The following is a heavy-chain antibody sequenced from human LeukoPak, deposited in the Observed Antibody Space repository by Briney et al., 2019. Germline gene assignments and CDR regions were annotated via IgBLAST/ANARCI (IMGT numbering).Heavy chain of an antibody. CDR2: IHNSGTT. Sequence: SETLSLTCAVSGGPFSGYFWSWIRQSSGKGLEWIGEIHNSGTTNYNPSLNSRVTISEDTSKNQFYLSLSAVTAADTAVYYCARRYYYNLGSFPFDFWGQGTLVTVSS. D-gene: IGHD3-10*01. J-gene: IGHJ4*02. CDR1: GGPFSGYF. V-gene: IGHV4-34*01. CDR3: ARRYYYNLGSFPFDF.